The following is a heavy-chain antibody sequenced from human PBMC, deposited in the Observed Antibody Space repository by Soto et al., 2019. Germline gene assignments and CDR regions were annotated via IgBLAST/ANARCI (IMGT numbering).Heavy chain of an antibody. D-gene: IGHD6-19*01. Sequence: QVQLVQSGAAVRKPGSSVKVSCKASGGTFTKYAITWVRQAPRQGLEWMVGIVPLPGTTNYAQKFRGRVTISADESTSTAYLELSSLRTEDTAVYYCASGVGGLGRRSGWPDYAFDVWGQGTMVIVSS. CDR3: ASGVGGLGRRSGWPDYAFDV. CDR1: GGTFTKYA. J-gene: IGHJ3*01. V-gene: IGHV1-69*01. CDR2: IVPLPGTT.